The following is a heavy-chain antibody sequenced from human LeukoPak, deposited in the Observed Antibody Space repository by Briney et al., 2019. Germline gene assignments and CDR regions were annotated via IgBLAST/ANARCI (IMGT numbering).Heavy chain of an antibody. D-gene: IGHD3-22*01. J-gene: IGHJ3*02. Sequence: SGGSLRLSCAASGFTFSDYYMSWIRQAPGKGLEWVSYISSSGSTIYYADSVKGRFTISRDNAKNSLYLQMNSLRAEDTAVYYCAKERTYYYDSSGHQNAFDIWGQGTMVTVSS. V-gene: IGHV3-11*04. CDR2: ISSSGSTI. CDR1: GFTFSDYY. CDR3: AKERTYYYDSSGHQNAFDI.